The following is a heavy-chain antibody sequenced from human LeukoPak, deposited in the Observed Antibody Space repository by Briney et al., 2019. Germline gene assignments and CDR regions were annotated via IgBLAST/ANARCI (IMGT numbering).Heavy chain of an antibody. CDR3: AREGGGFCSGYDCPGLDH. CDR2: IWNDGNNI. Sequence: QPGGSLRLSCAASGFTFSSYGMHWVRQVPGKGLEWLALIWNDGNNINYADAVKGRFTISRDNSNNTLHLQMNSLRDEDTALYYCAREGGGFCSGYDCPGLDHWGQGTLVTVSS. D-gene: IGHD3-22*01. V-gene: IGHV3-33*01. CDR1: GFTFSSYG. J-gene: IGHJ4*02.